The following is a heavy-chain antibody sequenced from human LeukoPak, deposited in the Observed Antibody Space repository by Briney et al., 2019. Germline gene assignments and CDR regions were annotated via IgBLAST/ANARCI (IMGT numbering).Heavy chain of an antibody. Sequence: GGSLRLSCAASKFTFSSYSMNWVRQAPGKGLEWVSSINSYSSYIYYADSVKGRFTISRDNAKNSLYLQMNSLRAEDTAVYYCARGPTMKMDVWGKGTTVTVSS. CDR2: INSYSSYI. J-gene: IGHJ6*04. CDR3: ARGPTMKMDV. V-gene: IGHV3-21*01. CDR1: KFTFSSYS. D-gene: IGHD3-22*01.